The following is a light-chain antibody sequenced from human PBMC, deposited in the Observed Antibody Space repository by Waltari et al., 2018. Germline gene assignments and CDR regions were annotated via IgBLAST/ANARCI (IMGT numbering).Light chain of an antibody. Sequence: AIQLTQSPSSLAASVGDRVTLTCRASQGISSALAWYQQKPGKAPKLLIYDASSLESGVPSRFSGSGSGTDFTLTISSLQPEDFATYYCQQFNSYPFTFGQGTRLEIK. CDR3: QQFNSYPFT. V-gene: IGKV1-13*02. CDR1: QGISSA. CDR2: DAS. J-gene: IGKJ5*01.